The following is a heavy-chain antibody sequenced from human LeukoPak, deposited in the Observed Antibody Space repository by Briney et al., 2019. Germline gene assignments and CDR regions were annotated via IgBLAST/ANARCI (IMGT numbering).Heavy chain of an antibody. V-gene: IGHV3-30*18. CDR3: AKTGMLRRVGYLDV. J-gene: IGHJ6*04. D-gene: IGHD1-1*01. CDR2: IAYDGNNT. CDR1: GFIFSDCG. Sequence: GGSLRLSCVASGFIFSDCGIQWVRQAPGKGLEWVAVIAYDGNNTYYGDSVRGRFTISRDNSKKMVYLEMNSLRVEDTAVYYCAKTGMLRRVGYLDVWGKGTAVIVSS.